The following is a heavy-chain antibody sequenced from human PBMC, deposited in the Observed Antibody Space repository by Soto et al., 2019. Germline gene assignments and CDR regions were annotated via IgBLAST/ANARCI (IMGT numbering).Heavy chain of an antibody. V-gene: IGHV1-18*04. CDR3: SRGGYYDFWSGRGDDYYYDYGMDV. J-gene: IGHJ6*02. D-gene: IGHD3-3*01. Sequence: QVQLVQSGAEVKKPGASVKVSCKASGYTFTSYGISWVRQAPGQGLEWMGWISAYNGNTNYAQMLKGRVTMTTDTSTSRAYMELRNLRSDDTAVYYWSRGGYYDFWSGRGDDYYYDYGMDVWGQGTTVTVSS. CDR1: GYTFTSYG. CDR2: ISAYNGNT.